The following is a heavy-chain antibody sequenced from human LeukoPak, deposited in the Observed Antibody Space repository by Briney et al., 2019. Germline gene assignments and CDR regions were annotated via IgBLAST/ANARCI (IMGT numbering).Heavy chain of an antibody. CDR2: IKEDESQE. CDR1: GFSFSDSW. CDR3: ATYKNWVAGDV. J-gene: IGHJ6*02. V-gene: IGHV3-7*01. Sequence: GVSLRLSCAASGFSFSDSWMSWVRQARGKVPEMGANIKEDESQEHYADSVKGLVTSSRDNAKNSLFLQMNSLRVEDTAVYYCATYKNWVAGDVWGQGTTVSVSS. D-gene: IGHD7-27*01.